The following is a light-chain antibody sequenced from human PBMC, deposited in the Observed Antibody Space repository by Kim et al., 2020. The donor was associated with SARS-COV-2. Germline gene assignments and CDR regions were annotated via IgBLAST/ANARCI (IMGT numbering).Light chain of an antibody. CDR2: YDS. CDR1: NIGSKS. V-gene: IGLV3-21*04. Sequence: APGKTARITCGRNNIGSKSVHWYQQKPGQAPGLVIYYDSDRPSGIPERFSGSNSGNTAALTISRVEAGDEADYYCQVWDSSSDHWVFGGGTQLTVL. J-gene: IGLJ3*02. CDR3: QVWDSSSDHWV.